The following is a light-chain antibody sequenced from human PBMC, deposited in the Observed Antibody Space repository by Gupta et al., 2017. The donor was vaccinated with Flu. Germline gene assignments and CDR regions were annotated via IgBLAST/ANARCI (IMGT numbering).Light chain of an antibody. V-gene: IGLV1-40*01. Sequence: QSVLPQPPSVSGAPGQRVTISCTGSSSNIGASFGVHWYQQLPGTTPKLLIYGNNNRPSGVPDRFSGSKSGTSASLAITGLQAEDEADYYCQSYDSSLTAWVFGGGTKLTVL. CDR3: QSYDSSLTAWV. J-gene: IGLJ3*02. CDR1: SSNIGASFG. CDR2: GNN.